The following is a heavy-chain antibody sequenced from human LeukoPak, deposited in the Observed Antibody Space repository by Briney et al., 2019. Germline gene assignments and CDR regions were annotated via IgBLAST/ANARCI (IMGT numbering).Heavy chain of an antibody. V-gene: IGHV3-30*04. CDR1: GFTFSSYA. CDR2: MSYDGSNK. Sequence: GRSLRLSCAASGFTFSSYAMHWVRQAPGKGLEWVAVMSYDGSNKYYADSVKGRFTISRDNSKNTLYLQMNSLRAEDTAVYYCARDIDPTGLVPAAMPGYWGQGTLVTVSS. J-gene: IGHJ4*02. D-gene: IGHD2-2*01. CDR3: ARDIDPTGLVPAAMPGY.